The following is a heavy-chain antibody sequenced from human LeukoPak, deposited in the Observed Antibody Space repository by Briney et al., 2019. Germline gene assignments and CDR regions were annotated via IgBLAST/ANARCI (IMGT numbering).Heavy chain of an antibody. J-gene: IGHJ4*02. CDR2: ISGSGGST. CDR1: GFTFSSYA. V-gene: IGHV3-23*01. D-gene: IGHD6-19*01. Sequence: GGSLRLSCAASGFTFSSYAMSWVRQAPGKGLEWVSAISGSGGSTYYADSVKGRFTISRDNSKNTLYLQMNSLRAEDTAVYHCAKDPSSGWYYFDYWGQGTLVTVSS. CDR3: AKDPSSGWYYFDY.